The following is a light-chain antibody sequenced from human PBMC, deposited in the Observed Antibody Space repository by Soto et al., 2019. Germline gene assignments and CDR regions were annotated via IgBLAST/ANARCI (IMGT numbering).Light chain of an antibody. V-gene: IGKV1-39*01. CDR3: QQSYSTPFT. CDR2: AAS. J-gene: IGKJ5*01. CDR1: QDVSRS. Sequence: DTQLTQSPSLLSASVGDTVTITCRASQDVSRSLGWYQQKPGKAPSLLISAASTLQSGVPSRFSVSGSGTDFTLTISSLQPEDFATYDCQQSYSTPFTFCQGTRLEI.